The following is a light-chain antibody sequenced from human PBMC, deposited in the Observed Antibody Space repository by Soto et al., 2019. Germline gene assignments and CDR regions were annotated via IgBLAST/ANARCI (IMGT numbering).Light chain of an antibody. CDR1: SSDVDGYNY. J-gene: IGLJ1*01. CDR2: EVS. V-gene: IGLV2-14*01. CDR3: SSYTRASTYV. Sequence: QSALTQPASVSGSPGQSITISCTGTSSDVDGYNYVSWYQQHPGKVPKLMISEVSNRPSGVSNRFSGSKAGNTASLTISGLQAEDEADYYCSSYTRASTYVFGTGTKLTV.